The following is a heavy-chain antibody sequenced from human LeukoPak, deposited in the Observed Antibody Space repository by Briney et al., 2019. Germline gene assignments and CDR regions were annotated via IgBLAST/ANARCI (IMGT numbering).Heavy chain of an antibody. CDR3: GKEGGA. V-gene: IGHV3-23*01. CDR1: GFTFSTYA. J-gene: IGHJ5*02. CDR2: IGGRVGST. Sequence: GGSLRLSCAASGFTFSTYAMSWVRQAPGKGPEWVSAIGGRVGSTYYADSLGGRFTISRDNSKDMVYLQMNSLKVEDTATYYCGKEGGAWGQGTKVTVSS. D-gene: IGHD3-16*01.